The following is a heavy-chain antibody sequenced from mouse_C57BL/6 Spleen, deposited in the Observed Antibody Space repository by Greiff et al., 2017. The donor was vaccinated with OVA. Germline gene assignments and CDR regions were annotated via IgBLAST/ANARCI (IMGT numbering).Heavy chain of an antibody. V-gene: IGHV1-52*01. D-gene: IGHD2-4*01. CDR2: IDPSDSET. CDR3: AREGLRQGFAY. CDR1: GYTFTSYW. J-gene: IGHJ3*01. Sequence: QVQLQQPGAELVRPGSSVKLSCKASGYTFTSYWMHWVKQRPIQGLEWIGNIDPSDSETHYNQKFKDKATLTVDKSSSTAYMQLSSLTSEDSAVYYGAREGLRQGFAYWGQGTLVTVSA.